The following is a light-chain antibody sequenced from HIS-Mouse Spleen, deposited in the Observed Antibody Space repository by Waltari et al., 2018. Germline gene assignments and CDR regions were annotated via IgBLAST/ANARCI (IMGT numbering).Light chain of an antibody. CDR2: DAS. V-gene: IGKV1-13*02. CDR3: QQFNSYPALT. J-gene: IGKJ4*02. Sequence: AIQLTQSPSSLSASVGDRVTITWRASQGISSAVAWYPQKPGKAPKLLIYDASSLESGVPSTFSGSGSGTDFTITISSLQPEEFATYYCQQFNSYPALTFGGGTKVEIK. CDR1: QGISSA.